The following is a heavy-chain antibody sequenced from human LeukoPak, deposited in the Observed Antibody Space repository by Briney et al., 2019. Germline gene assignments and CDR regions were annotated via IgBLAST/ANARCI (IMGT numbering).Heavy chain of an antibody. V-gene: IGHV4-59*11. D-gene: IGHD2-2*01. J-gene: IGHJ4*02. Sequence: PSETLSLTCTVSGGSISSHYWSWIRQPPGKGLEWIGYIYYSGSTNYNPSLKSRVTISVDTSKNQFSLKLSSVTAADTAVYYCARVSEYQLLLDYWGQGTLVTVSS. CDR2: IYYSGST. CDR1: GGSISSHY. CDR3: ARVSEYQLLLDY.